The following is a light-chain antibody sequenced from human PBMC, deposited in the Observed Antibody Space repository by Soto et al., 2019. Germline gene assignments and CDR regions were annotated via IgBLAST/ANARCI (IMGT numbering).Light chain of an antibody. CDR2: DAS. J-gene: IGKJ5*01. CDR1: QDIRNY. CDR3: QQYDNLIT. V-gene: IGKV1-33*01. Sequence: DIQMTQSPSSLSASVGDRVTITCQASQDIRNYLNWYQQKPGKAPKLLIDDASNLETGVPSRFSGSGSGTDFTFTISSLQAEDIATYYCQQYDNLITFGQGTRLEIK.